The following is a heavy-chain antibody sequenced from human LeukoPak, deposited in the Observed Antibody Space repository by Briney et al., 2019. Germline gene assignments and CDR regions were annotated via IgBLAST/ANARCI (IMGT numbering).Heavy chain of an antibody. CDR2: IRHDGREK. V-gene: IGHV3-7*04. CDR1: GFTLNGYW. Sequence: GGSLRLSCAASGFTLNGYWMTWVRQAPGKAPEWVANIRHDGREKYYVGSVKGRFIISRDNAKNSLYLQMNSLRLEDTAIYYCAWGMDVWGQGTTVTVSS. CDR3: AWGMDV. J-gene: IGHJ6*02.